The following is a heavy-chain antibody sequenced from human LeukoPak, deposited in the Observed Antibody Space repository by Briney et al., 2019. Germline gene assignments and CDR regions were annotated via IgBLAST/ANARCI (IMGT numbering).Heavy chain of an antibody. CDR3: VRHYYDTSSLDY. V-gene: IGHV3-21*04. J-gene: IGHJ4*02. D-gene: IGHD3-22*01. CDR1: GFTLSSYS. CDR2: ISSSSSYI. Sequence: PGGSLRLSCAASGFTLSSYSMNWVRQAPGKGLEWVSSISSSSSYIYYADSVKGRFTISRDNAKNSLFLQMNSLRVEDTALYYCVRHYYDTSSLDYWGQGALVTVSS.